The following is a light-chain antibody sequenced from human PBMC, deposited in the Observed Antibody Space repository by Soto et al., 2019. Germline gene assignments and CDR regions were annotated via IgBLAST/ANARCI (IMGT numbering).Light chain of an antibody. V-gene: IGKV3-20*01. Sequence: IVLTQSPDILSLSPGEGVTLSCRASQSVTSSDLAWYQQKPGQAPRLLIYGASNRATRIPDRFSGSGSGTALTITISRLEHEDFALYYCQHYGAAAITFGQGTRLEIK. CDR3: QHYGAAAIT. J-gene: IGKJ5*01. CDR2: GAS. CDR1: QSVTSSD.